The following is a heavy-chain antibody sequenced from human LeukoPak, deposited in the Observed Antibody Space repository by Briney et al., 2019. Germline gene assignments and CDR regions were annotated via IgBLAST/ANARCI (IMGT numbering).Heavy chain of an antibody. Sequence: ASVKVSCKASGYTFTSYYMHWVRQAPGQGLEWMGIINPSGGSTSYAQKFQGRVTMTRDTSTSTVYMELSSLRSEDTAVYYCALVLGGSGSSPYNWFDPWGQGTLVTVSS. CDR3: ALVLGGSGSSPYNWFDP. CDR1: GYTFTSYY. V-gene: IGHV1-46*01. CDR2: INPSGGST. J-gene: IGHJ5*02. D-gene: IGHD3-10*01.